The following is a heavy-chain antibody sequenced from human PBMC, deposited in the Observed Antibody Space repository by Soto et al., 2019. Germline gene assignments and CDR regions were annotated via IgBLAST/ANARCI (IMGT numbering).Heavy chain of an antibody. D-gene: IGHD2-2*03. J-gene: IGHJ5*02. V-gene: IGHV1-18*01. CDR2: ISAYNGNT. Sequence: ASVKVSCNASGYTFTSYGISLVRQAPGQGLEWMGWISAYNGNTNYAQKLQGRVTMTTDTSTSTAYMELRSLRSDDTAVYYCARADLDIVVVPAAIDSWFDPWGQGTLVTVSS. CDR3: ARADLDIVVVPAAIDSWFDP. CDR1: GYTFTSYG.